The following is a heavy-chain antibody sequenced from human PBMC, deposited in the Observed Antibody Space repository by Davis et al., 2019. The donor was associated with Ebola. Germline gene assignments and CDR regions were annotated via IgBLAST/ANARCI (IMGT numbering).Heavy chain of an antibody. Sequence: PSETLSLTCAVYGGSFSGYYWSWIRQPPGKGLEWIGEINHSGSTNYNPSLKRRVTISVDTSKNQFSLKLSSVTAADTAVYYCARAECSGGSCSDRSWFDPWGQGTLVTVSS. V-gene: IGHV4-34*01. CDR3: ARAECSGGSCSDRSWFDP. J-gene: IGHJ5*02. CDR1: GGSFSGYY. CDR2: INHSGST. D-gene: IGHD2-15*01.